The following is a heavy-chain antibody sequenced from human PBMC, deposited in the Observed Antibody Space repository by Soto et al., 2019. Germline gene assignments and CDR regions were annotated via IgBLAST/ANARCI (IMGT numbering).Heavy chain of an antibody. CDR2: ISGSGVRT. J-gene: IGHJ6*02. CDR3: AKALLWAMVLGELTGIDI. V-gene: IGHV3-23*01. CDR1: GFTSSSYA. Sequence: GGSLRLSCAASGFTSSSYAMSWVRQAPGKGPVWVSAISGSGVRTYYADSVKGRFTISRDNSKNTLYLQMNSLRVEDTAVYYGAKALLWAMVLGELTGIDIWGQGTTVTVSS. D-gene: IGHD5-18*01.